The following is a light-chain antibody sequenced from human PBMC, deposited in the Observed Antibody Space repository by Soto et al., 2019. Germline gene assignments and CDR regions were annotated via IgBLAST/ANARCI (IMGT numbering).Light chain of an antibody. CDR3: SSYAGGNVVV. CDR1: SSDVGGCNY. Sequence: QSVLTQPPSASGSPGQSVTISCTGTSSDVGGCNYVCWYQQYPGKAPKLMIYDVSKRPSGVADRFSGSKLGNTASLTVSGLQAEDEADYYCSSYAGGNVVVFGGGTKLTVL. V-gene: IGLV2-8*01. CDR2: DVS. J-gene: IGLJ2*01.